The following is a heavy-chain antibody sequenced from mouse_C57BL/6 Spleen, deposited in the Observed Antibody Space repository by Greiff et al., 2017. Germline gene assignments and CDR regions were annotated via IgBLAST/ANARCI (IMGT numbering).Heavy chain of an antibody. Sequence: QVQLKESGAELVRPGTSVKMSCKASGYTFTNYWIGWAKQRPGHGLEWIGDIYPGGGYTNYNEKFKGKATLTAAKSSSTAYMQFSSLTSEDSAIEYCARRIYYSSSASWYCNVWGTGTTVTVSS. D-gene: IGHD1-1*01. CDR3: ARRIYYSSSASWYCNV. CDR2: IYPGGGYT. CDR1: GYTFTNYW. V-gene: IGHV1-63*01. J-gene: IGHJ1*03.